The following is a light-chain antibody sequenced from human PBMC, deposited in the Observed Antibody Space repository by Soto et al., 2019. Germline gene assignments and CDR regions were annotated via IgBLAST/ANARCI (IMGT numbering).Light chain of an antibody. CDR3: SSYRTKSSVV. Sequence: QSALTQPASVSGSPGQSITISCTGTSSDVGGYNYVSWYQHHPGKAPKLMIYEVSSRPSGVSNRFFGSKSGNTASLTISGLQTDEEADYFCSSYRTKSSVVFGGGNKLTVL. J-gene: IGLJ2*01. CDR1: SSDVGGYNY. V-gene: IGLV2-14*01. CDR2: EVS.